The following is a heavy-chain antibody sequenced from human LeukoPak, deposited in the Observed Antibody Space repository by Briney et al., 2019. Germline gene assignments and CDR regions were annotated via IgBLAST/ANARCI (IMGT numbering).Heavy chain of an antibody. CDR2: INPSGGST. D-gene: IGHD4/OR15-4a*01. V-gene: IGHV1-46*01. CDR1: GYTFTSYY. Sequence: ASVKVSCKASGYTFTSYYMHWVRQAPGQGLEWMGIINPSGGSTSYAQKFQGRVTMTRDTSTSTVYMELSSLRSEDTAVYYCAREDYGANYPPGEHWFDPWGQGTLVTVSS. J-gene: IGHJ5*02. CDR3: AREDYGANYPPGEHWFDP.